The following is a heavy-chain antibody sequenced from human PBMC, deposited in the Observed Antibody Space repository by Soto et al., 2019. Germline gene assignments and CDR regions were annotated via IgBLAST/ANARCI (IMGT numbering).Heavy chain of an antibody. CDR2: IYYSGST. J-gene: IGHJ4*02. D-gene: IGHD2-15*01. V-gene: IGHV4-39*01. CDR1: GGSISSSSYY. Sequence: QLQLQESGPGLVKPSETLSLTCTVSGGSISSSSYYWGWIRQPPGKGLEWVGSIYYSGSTYYNPSLKSRVTISVDTSKNHSSLKLSSVTAADTAVYYCASIPLGYCSGGSCYSVPLYYWGQGTLVTVSS. CDR3: ASIPLGYCSGGSCYSVPLYY.